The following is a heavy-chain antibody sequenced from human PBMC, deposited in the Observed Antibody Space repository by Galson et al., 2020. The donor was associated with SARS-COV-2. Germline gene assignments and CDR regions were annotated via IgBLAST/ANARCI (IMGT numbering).Heavy chain of an antibody. CDR1: GGSISSSSYY. V-gene: IGHV4-39*01. D-gene: IGHD4-17*01. CDR3: ARHYDYGDYFYWFDP. J-gene: IGHJ5*02. CDR2: IYYSGST. Sequence: SETLSLTCTVSGGSISSSSYYWGWIRQPPGKGLEWIGSIYYSGSTYYNPSLKSRVTISVDTSKNQFSLKLSSVTAADTAVYYCARHYDYGDYFYWFDPWGQGTLVTVSS.